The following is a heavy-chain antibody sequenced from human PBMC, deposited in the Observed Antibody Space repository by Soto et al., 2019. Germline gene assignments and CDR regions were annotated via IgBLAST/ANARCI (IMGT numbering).Heavy chain of an antibody. CDR2: TYYSGTT. Sequence: SETLSLTCTVSGGSISSSTYYWGWMRQPPGKGLEWIGSTYYSGTTYYNPSLRSRVTISADTPKNQFSLKLSSVTAADTALYYCAARRDFRHSYGYFEYWGQGTLVTSPQ. V-gene: IGHV4-39*01. CDR3: AARRDFRHSYGYFEY. D-gene: IGHD5-18*01. CDR1: GGSISSSTYY. J-gene: IGHJ4*02.